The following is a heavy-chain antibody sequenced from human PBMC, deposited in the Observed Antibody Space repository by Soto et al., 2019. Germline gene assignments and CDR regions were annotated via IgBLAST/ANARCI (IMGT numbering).Heavy chain of an antibody. CDR3: ARFSGSYTRGLDY. Sequence: EVQLVESGGGLVQPGGSLRLSCAASGFTFSDHYMDWVRQAPGKGLEWVGRSRNKANSYSTEYAASVKGRFTISRDESKNSLYLQMNSLKTEDTAVYYCARFSGSYTRGLDYWCQGTLVTVYS. J-gene: IGHJ4*02. V-gene: IGHV3-72*01. CDR1: GFTFSDHY. CDR2: SRNKANSYST. D-gene: IGHD1-26*01.